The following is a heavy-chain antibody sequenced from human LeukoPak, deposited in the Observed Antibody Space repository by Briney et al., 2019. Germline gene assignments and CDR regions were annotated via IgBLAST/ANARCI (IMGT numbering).Heavy chain of an antibody. J-gene: IGHJ6*02. Sequence: RGFPRLSSAASVFTLRSNYMSWVRQTPGRGLWWVSVIYSGGSTYYADSVKGRFTISRDNSKNTLYLQMNSLRAEDTAVYYCAREPMVREMYYYGMDVWGQGTTVTVSS. V-gene: IGHV3-66*01. CDR2: IYSGGST. CDR3: AREPMVREMYYYGMDV. D-gene: IGHD3-10*01. CDR1: VFTLRSNY.